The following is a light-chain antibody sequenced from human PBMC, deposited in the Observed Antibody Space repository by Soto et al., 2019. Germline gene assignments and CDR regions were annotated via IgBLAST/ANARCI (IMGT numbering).Light chain of an antibody. CDR1: QTISSW. CDR2: DAS. J-gene: IGKJ5*01. V-gene: IGKV1-5*01. CDR3: QQYYNWPLT. Sequence: DIQMTQSPSTLSASVGDRVTITCRASQTISSWLAWYQQKPGKAPKLLIYDASSLESGVPSRFSGSGSGTDYIVTISSLQSEDSAVYYCQQYYNWPLTFGQGTRLEIK.